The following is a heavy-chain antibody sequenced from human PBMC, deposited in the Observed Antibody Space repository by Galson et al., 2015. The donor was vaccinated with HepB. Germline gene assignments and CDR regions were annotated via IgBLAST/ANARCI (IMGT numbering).Heavy chain of an antibody. D-gene: IGHD2-15*01. CDR1: GYTLTNYY. CDR2: IFARGGST. Sequence: SVKVSCKASGYTLTNYYFHWVRQAPGQGPEWMGKIFARGGSTRYAERFQGRVTLTRDSSTSTIYMEVSSLRSDDTAVYYCARETPDTYYFDYWGQGTLVTVSS. CDR3: ARETPDTYYFDY. V-gene: IGHV1-46*01. J-gene: IGHJ4*02.